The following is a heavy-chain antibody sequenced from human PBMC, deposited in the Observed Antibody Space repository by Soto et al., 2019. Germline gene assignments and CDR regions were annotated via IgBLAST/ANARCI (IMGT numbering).Heavy chain of an antibody. V-gene: IGHV4-39*01. CDR1: GGSISSSSYY. D-gene: IGHD6-6*01. Sequence: PSETLSLTCTVSGGSISSSSYYWGWIRQPPGKGLEWIGSIYYSGSTYYNPSLKSRVTISVDTSKNQFSLKLSSVTAADTAVYYCARQGRIAARRSYYYGMDVWGQGTTVTVSS. J-gene: IGHJ6*02. CDR3: ARQGRIAARRSYYYGMDV. CDR2: IYYSGST.